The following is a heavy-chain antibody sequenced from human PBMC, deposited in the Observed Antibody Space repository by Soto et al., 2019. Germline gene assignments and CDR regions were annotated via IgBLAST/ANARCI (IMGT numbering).Heavy chain of an antibody. CDR2: ISTYNGNT. Sequence: QVQLVQSGAEVKKPGASVKVSCKASGYTFTSYGISWVRQAPGQGLEWMGWISTYNGNTNYAQKLQGRVTMTTDTSPSTAYLELRRLRSDDTVVYYCAREGASHELHYYYGMHVWGQGTTVTVS. J-gene: IGHJ6*02. V-gene: IGHV1-18*01. CDR1: GYTFTSYG. CDR3: AREGASHELHYYYGMHV. D-gene: IGHD1-26*01.